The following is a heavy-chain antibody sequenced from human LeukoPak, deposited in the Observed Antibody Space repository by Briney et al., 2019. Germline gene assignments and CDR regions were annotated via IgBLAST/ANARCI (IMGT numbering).Heavy chain of an antibody. CDR1: GYTFTSYD. Sequence: ASVKVSCKASGYTFTSYDINWVRQATGQGLEWMGWMNPNSGNTGYAQKFQGRVTMTRNTSISTAYMELSSLKASDTAMYYCARPASGSYNGAIDYWGQGTLVTVSS. CDR3: ARPASGSYNGAIDY. J-gene: IGHJ4*02. CDR2: MNPNSGNT. D-gene: IGHD1-26*01. V-gene: IGHV1-8*01.